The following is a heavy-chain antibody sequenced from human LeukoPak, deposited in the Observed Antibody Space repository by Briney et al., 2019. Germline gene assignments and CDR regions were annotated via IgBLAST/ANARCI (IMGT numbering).Heavy chain of an antibody. CDR2: IYHSGST. D-gene: IGHD3-10*01. V-gene: IGHV4-30-2*01. CDR3: TSSSSGSFDY. J-gene: IGHJ4*02. Sequence: SSQTLSLTCAVSGGSISSSGYSWSWIRQPPGKGLEWIGYIYHSGSTYYSPPLKSRVTISVDRSKNQFSLKLSSVTAADTAVYYCTSSSSGSFDYWGQGTLVTVSS. CDR1: GGSISSSGYS.